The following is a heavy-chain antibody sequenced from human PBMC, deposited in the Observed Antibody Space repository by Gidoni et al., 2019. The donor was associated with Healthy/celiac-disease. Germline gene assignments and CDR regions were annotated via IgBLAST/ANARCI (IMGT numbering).Heavy chain of an antibody. D-gene: IGHD3-22*01. CDR2: ISSISRYI. CDR1: GFTFRRYS. J-gene: IGHJ4*02. CDR3: AGTGYYYDSSGYFVDY. V-gene: IGHV3-21*01. Sequence: EVQMEESGGGVVKPGGSLRLSGAASGFTFRRYSINWVRQAPGKGLEWVSSISSISRYIYYADSVKGRFTLSRDNANNSLYLQMNSLRAEDTAVYYCAGTGYYYDSSGYFVDYWGQGTLVPVSS.